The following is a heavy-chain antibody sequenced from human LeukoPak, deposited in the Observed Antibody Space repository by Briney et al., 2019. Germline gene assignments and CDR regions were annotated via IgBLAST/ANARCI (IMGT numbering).Heavy chain of an antibody. CDR3: ARFETRGTGDSDF. CDR1: GFTFRSYS. J-gene: IGHJ4*02. CDR2: ISGDSVHI. D-gene: IGHD3/OR15-3a*01. V-gene: IGHV3-21*01. Sequence: GGSLRLSCEGTGFTFRSYSMMWVRQAPGKGLEGVSSISGDSVHIFYADSVKGRFTISRDDAKSSLYLQMNSLRAEDTAVYYCARFETRGTGDSDFWGQGTLVTVSS.